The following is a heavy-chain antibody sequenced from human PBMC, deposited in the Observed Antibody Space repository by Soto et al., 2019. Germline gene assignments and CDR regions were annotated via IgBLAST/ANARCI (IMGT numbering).Heavy chain of an antibody. CDR1: GGSISCGGYS. CDR2: IYHSGRT. CDR3: DRVPDR. Sequence: LQLQESGSGLVKPSRTLSLTCAASGGSISCGGYSWSWFRQPPGNGLQWSGYIYHSGRTYYNPSLKSRVTISVDRSKNQFSLKLSSVTAADTDVYYWDRVPDRWSHGTLVTVSS. J-gene: IGHJ5*02. V-gene: IGHV4-30-2*01. D-gene: IGHD2-2*01.